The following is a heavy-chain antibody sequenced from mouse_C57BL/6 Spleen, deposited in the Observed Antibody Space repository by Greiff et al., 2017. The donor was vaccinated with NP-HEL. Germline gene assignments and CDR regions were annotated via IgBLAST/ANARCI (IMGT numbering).Heavy chain of an antibody. V-gene: IGHV1-55*01. J-gene: IGHJ1*03. Sequence: QVQLQQPGAELVKPGASVKMSCKASGYTFTSYWITWVKQRPGQGLEWIGDIYPGSGSTNYNEKFKSKATLTVDTSSSTAYMQLSSLTSEDSAVYYCASCYYYGSSYYWYFDVWGTGTTVTVSS. D-gene: IGHD1-1*01. CDR1: GYTFTSYW. CDR2: IYPGSGST. CDR3: ASCYYYGSSYYWYFDV.